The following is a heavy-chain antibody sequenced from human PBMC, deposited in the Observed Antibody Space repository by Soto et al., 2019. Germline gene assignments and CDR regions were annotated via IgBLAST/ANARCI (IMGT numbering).Heavy chain of an antibody. J-gene: IGHJ4*02. D-gene: IGHD5-18*01. CDR1: GSSFTSYW. Sequence: LCESLKVSCKGSGSSFTSYWIGWVRQMPGKGLEWMGIIYPGYSDTRYSPYFQGQVTISADKSISTAYLQWSSLKASDTAMYYCARRSAVDTAMVIDYWGQGTRVTVSS. CDR2: IYPGYSDT. CDR3: ARRSAVDTAMVIDY. V-gene: IGHV5-51*01.